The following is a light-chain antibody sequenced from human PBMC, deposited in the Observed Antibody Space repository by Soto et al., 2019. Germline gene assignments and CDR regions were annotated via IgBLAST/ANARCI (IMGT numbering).Light chain of an antibody. V-gene: IGLV2-23*02. CDR2: EVT. J-gene: IGLJ3*02. CDR1: SSDVGNYVL. CDR3: CSYAGGSTGV. Sequence: QSALTQPASVSGSPGQSITISCTGTSSDVGNYVLVSWYQHHPGKAPKLIIYEVTERPSGVSDRFSGSKSGNTASLTISGLQAEDEADYYCCSYAGGSTGVFGGGTKVTVL.